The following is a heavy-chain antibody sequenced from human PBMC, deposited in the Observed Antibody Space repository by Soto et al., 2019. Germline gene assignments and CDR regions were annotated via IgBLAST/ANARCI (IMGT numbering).Heavy chain of an antibody. CDR1: GFTFSSYA. Sequence: QVQLVESGGGVVQPGRSLRLSCAASGFTFSSYAMHWVRQAPGKGLEWVAVISYDGSNKYYADSVKGRFTISRDNSKNTLYLQMNSLRAEDTAVYYCAREELLWFGELFNYYYGMDVW. CDR2: ISYDGSNK. V-gene: IGHV3-30-3*01. CDR3: AREELLWFGELFNYYYGMDV. J-gene: IGHJ6*01. D-gene: IGHD3-10*01.